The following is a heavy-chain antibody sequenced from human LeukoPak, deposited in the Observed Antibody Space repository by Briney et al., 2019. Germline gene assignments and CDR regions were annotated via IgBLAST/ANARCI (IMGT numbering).Heavy chain of an antibody. J-gene: IGHJ4*02. Sequence: ASVKVSCKASGYTFTGYYMHWVRQAPGQGLEWMGWINPNSGGTNYAQKFQGRVTMTRDTSISTAYMELSRLRSDDTAVYYCARIPGDSGYDYGSLDYWGQGTLVTVSS. D-gene: IGHD5-12*01. CDR3: ARIPGDSGYDYGSLDY. CDR2: INPNSGGT. V-gene: IGHV1-2*02. CDR1: GYTFTGYY.